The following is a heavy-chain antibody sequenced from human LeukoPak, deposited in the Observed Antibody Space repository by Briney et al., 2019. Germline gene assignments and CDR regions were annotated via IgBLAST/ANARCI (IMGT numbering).Heavy chain of an antibody. V-gene: IGHV3-7*01. J-gene: IGHJ4*02. CDR2: IKHDGSEK. D-gene: IGHD6-13*01. CDR1: GFTFSSYW. Sequence: PGGSLRLSCAASGFTFSSYWMSWVRQAPGKGLEWVANIKHDGSEKKYVDSVKGRFTISRDNAKNSLYLQMNSLRVEDTAVYFCARDVYSNERKILGYWGQGTLVTVSS. CDR3: ARDVYSNERKILGY.